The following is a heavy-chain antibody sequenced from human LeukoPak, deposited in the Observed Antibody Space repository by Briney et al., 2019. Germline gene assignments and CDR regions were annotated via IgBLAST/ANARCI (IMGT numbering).Heavy chain of an antibody. D-gene: IGHD2/OR15-2a*01. CDR1: GLTFSTYG. Sequence: GGSLRLSRTSSGLTFSTYGLSWVRQTPGKGLEWLSVISATGSTTYYADSVRGRFTISRDNSKNTLYLQMNSLRVEDTAVYYCAKDSQSVAFFLDDAFDLWGQGTIVTVSA. J-gene: IGHJ3*01. CDR3: AKDSQSVAFFLDDAFDL. CDR2: ISATGSTT. V-gene: IGHV3-23*01.